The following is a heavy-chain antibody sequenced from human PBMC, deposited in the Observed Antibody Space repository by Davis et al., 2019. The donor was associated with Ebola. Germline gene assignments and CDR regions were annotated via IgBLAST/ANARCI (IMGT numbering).Heavy chain of an antibody. CDR3: AKETVSDYYHGMDV. Sequence: SETLSPTCTVPGDSIRSSNWWSWVRQSQGKGLAWIGEVYHGGNTNYNPSLKGRVTISADKSKNHFSLKLSLVTAADTAVYYCAKETVSDYYHGMDVWGQGITVTVSS. J-gene: IGHJ6*02. CDR1: GDSIRSSNW. V-gene: IGHV4-4*02. D-gene: IGHD4-11*01. CDR2: VYHGGNT.